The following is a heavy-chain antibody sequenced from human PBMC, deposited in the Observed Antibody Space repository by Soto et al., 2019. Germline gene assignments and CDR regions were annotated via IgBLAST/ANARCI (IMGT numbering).Heavy chain of an antibody. Sequence: QLQLQESGPGLVRPSETLSLICTVSGGSITRNDHYWGWIRQSPGKGLEWIGDIKSSGSTNYNLSLKSRGGMSVETSKNQFSLKMNSVTAADTAVYYCARLGSSGWYQGSYFDYWGQGTLVTVSS. J-gene: IGHJ4*02. D-gene: IGHD6-19*01. CDR2: IKSSGST. CDR3: ARLGSSGWYQGSYFDY. CDR1: GGSITRNDHY. V-gene: IGHV4-39*01.